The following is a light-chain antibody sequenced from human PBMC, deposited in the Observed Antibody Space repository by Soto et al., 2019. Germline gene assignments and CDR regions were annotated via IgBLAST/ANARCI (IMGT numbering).Light chain of an antibody. CDR3: QQYDSSPYT. J-gene: IGKJ2*01. CDR2: AAS. Sequence: EIVLTQSPGTLSLSPGERATLSCRASQSVSSTYLSWYQQKPGQAPRLLIYAASSRETGIPDTFSGSGSGTDFTLSIRRLEPEDFAVYYWQQYDSSPYTFGQGTKLEIK. CDR1: QSVSSTY. V-gene: IGKV3-20*01.